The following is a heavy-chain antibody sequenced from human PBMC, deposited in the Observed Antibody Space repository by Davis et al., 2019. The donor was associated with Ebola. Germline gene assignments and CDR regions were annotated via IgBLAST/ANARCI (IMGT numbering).Heavy chain of an antibody. V-gene: IGHV3-53*01. D-gene: IGHD3-3*01. CDR2: IYNGGST. J-gene: IGHJ4*02. CDR3: AKDISRWTIFEGY. Sequence: GSLKISCAASGFTVSSNYMSWVRQAPGKGLEWVSVIYNGGSTYYADSVKGRFTISRDNSKNTLYLQMNSLRAEDTAVYYCAKDISRWTIFEGYWGQGTLVTVSS. CDR1: GFTVSSNY.